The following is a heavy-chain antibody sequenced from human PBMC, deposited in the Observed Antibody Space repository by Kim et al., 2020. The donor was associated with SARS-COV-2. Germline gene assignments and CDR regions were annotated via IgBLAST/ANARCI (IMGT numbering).Heavy chain of an antibody. Sequence: SETLSLTCTVSGGSSSSYYWSWIRQPPGKGLEWIGYIYYSGSTNYNPSLKSRVTISVDTSKNQFSLKLSSVTAADTAVYYCARSQKYYYDSSGYPSYYYG. J-gene: IGHJ6*01. CDR2: IYYSGST. CDR1: GGSSSSYY. V-gene: IGHV4-59*01. CDR3: ARSQKYYYDSSGYPSYYYG. D-gene: IGHD3-22*01.